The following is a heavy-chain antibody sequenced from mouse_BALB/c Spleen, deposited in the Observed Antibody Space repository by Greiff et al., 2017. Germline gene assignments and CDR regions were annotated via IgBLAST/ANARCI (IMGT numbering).Heavy chain of an antibody. CDR3: ARSWPYGNYLPSYAMDY. D-gene: IGHD2-1*01. CDR1: GYSFTGYY. J-gene: IGHJ4*01. CDR2: ISCYNGAT. V-gene: IGHV1S34*01. Sequence: LVKTGASVKISCKASGYSFTGYYMHWVKQSHGKSLEWIGYISCYNGATSYNQKFKGKATFTVDTSSSTAYMQFNSLTSEDSAVYYCARSWPYGNYLPSYAMDYWGQGTSVTVSS.